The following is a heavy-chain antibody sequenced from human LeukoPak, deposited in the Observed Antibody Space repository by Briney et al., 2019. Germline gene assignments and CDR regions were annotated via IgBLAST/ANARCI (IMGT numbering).Heavy chain of an antibody. CDR2: ISAYNGNT. J-gene: IGHJ4*02. D-gene: IGHD6-19*01. Sequence: ASVKVSCKASGYTFTSYGISWVRQAPGQGLEWMGWISAYNGNTNYALKLQGRVTMTTDTSTSTAYMELRSLRSDDTAVYYCARALSRIAVAPYYFDYWGQGTLVTVSS. CDR1: GYTFTSYG. V-gene: IGHV1-18*01. CDR3: ARALSRIAVAPYYFDY.